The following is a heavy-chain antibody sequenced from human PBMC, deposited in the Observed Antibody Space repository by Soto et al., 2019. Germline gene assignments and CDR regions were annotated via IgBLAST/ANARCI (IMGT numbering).Heavy chain of an antibody. CDR2: IIPIFGTA. J-gene: IGHJ5*02. CDR1: GGTFSSYA. D-gene: IGHD2-15*01. CDR3: ARDIVVVVAATGYNWFDP. V-gene: IGHV1-69*01. Sequence: QVQLVQSGAEVKKPGSSVKVSCKASGGTFSSYAISWVRQAPGQGLEWMGGIIPIFGTANYTQKFQGRVTITADEPTSTAYMELSSLRSEDTAVYYCARDIVVVVAATGYNWFDPWGQGTLVTVSS.